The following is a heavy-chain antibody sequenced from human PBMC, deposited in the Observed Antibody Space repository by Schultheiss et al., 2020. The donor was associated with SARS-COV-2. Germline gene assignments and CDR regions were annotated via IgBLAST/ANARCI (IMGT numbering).Heavy chain of an antibody. CDR2: INPNSGGT. CDR1: GGTFSSYT. CDR3: ARGGSGYYQGPYYYGMDV. V-gene: IGHV1-2*02. D-gene: IGHD3-22*01. Sequence: GGSLRLSCKASGGTFSSYTISWVRQAPGQGLEWMGWINPNSGGTNYAQKFQGRVTMTRDTSISTAYMELSRLRSDDTAVYYCARGGSGYYQGPYYYGMDVWGQGTTVTVSS. J-gene: IGHJ6*02.